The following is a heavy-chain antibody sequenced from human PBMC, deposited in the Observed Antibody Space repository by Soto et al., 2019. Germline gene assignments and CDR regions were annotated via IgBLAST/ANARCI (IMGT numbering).Heavy chain of an antibody. J-gene: IGHJ6*03. V-gene: IGHV3-66*01. CDR1: GFTVSSNY. CDR2: IYSGGST. CDR3: ARMGSSSLDYYYYYYMDV. D-gene: IGHD6-6*01. Sequence: GGSLRLSCAASGFTVSSNYMSWVRQAPGKGLEWVSVIYSGGSTYYADSVKGRFTISRDNSKNTLYLQMNSLRAEDTAVYYCARMGSSSLDYYYYYYMDVWGKGTTVTVSS.